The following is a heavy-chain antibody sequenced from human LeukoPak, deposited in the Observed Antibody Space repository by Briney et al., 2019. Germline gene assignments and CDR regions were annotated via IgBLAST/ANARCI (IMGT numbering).Heavy chain of an antibody. J-gene: IGHJ4*02. CDR1: GFTFSSYA. V-gene: IGHV3-30-3*01. Sequence: GGSLRLSCAASGFTFSSYAMHWVRQAPGKGLEWVAVISYDGSNKYYADSVKGRFTISRDNSKNTLYLQMNSLRAEDTAVYYCVRELVPAAIRTGSYGYGYWGQGTLVTVSS. CDR2: ISYDGSNK. D-gene: IGHD2-2*01. CDR3: VRELVPAAIRTGSYGYGY.